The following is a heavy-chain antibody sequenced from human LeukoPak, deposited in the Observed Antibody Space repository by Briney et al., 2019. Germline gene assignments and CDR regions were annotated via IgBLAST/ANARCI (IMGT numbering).Heavy chain of an antibody. J-gene: IGHJ4*02. CDR2: ISYDGSNK. CDR1: GFTFSSYS. CDR3: AKSSPVRRFGDRLDY. Sequence: GGSLRLSCAASGFTFSSYSMNWVRQAPGKGLEWVAVISYDGSNKYYADSVKGRFTISRDNSKNTLYLQMNSLRAEDTAVYYCAKSSPVRRFGDRLDYWGQGTLVTVSS. V-gene: IGHV3-30*18. D-gene: IGHD3-10*01.